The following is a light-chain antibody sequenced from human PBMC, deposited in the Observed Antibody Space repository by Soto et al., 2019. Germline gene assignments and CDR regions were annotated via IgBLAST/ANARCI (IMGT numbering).Light chain of an antibody. CDR1: ETINSN. CDR3: HQYNTWSWT. V-gene: IGKV3-15*01. Sequence: EVVLTQSPSTLSASPGERAALSCRASETINSNLAWFQQKPGQAPRLLIYGASTRATGVPARFSGSGSGTDFTLTISSLQSEDFAVYYCHQYNTWSWTFGQGTKVDIK. J-gene: IGKJ1*01. CDR2: GAS.